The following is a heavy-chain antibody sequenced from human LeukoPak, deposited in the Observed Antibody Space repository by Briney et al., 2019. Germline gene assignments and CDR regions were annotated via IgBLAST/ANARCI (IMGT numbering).Heavy chain of an antibody. CDR3: ARDTGFPFFDF. V-gene: IGHV1-2*02. Sequence: ASVKVSCKASGYTFIGYYIHWVRQAPGQGLEWMGSVNPNSGVTDYAQKFQGRITMTRDTSISTAYMELNRLTSDDTAVYYCARDTGFPFFDFWGHGALVTVSS. J-gene: IGHJ4*01. CDR2: VNPNSGVT. CDR1: GYTFIGYY.